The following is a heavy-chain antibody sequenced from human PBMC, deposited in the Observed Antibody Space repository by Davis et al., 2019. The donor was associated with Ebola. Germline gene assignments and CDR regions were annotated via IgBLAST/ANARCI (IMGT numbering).Heavy chain of an antibody. V-gene: IGHV3-53*04. J-gene: IGHJ4*02. Sequence: PGGSLRLSCAASGFTVGSNYMSWVRQAPGKGLEWVSVIYSGGSTYYADSVKGRFTISRHNSKNTLYLQMNSLRAEDTAVYYCARGRSSGWPYYFDYWGQGTLVTVSS. CDR2: IYSGGST. CDR1: GFTVGSNY. CDR3: ARGRSSGWPYYFDY. D-gene: IGHD6-19*01.